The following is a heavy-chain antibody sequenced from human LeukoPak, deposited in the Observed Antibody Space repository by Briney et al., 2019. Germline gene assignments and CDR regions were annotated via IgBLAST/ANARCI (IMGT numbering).Heavy chain of an antibody. Sequence: PGGSLRLSCAASGFTVSSNYMSWVRQAPGQGLEWVSVIYSGGSTYYADSVKGRFTISRDNSKNTLYLQMNSLRAEDTAVYYCARDRLSCSGGSCYSIDYWGQGTLVTVSS. CDR1: GFTVSSNY. CDR2: IYSGGST. J-gene: IGHJ4*02. CDR3: ARDRLSCSGGSCYSIDY. D-gene: IGHD2-15*01. V-gene: IGHV3-66*01.